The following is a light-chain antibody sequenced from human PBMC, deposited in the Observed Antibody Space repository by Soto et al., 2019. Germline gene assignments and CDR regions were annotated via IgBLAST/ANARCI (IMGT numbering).Light chain of an antibody. CDR3: QKYGSSLWT. CDR1: QSVSSSY. Sequence: EIVLTQSPGTLSLSPGERATLSCRASQSVSSSYLAWYQQKPAQAPRLLIYGASSRATGIPDRFSGSGSGTDFPLTNSRRETEDFAVYYCQKYGSSLWTFGQGTKVEIK. V-gene: IGKV3-20*01. J-gene: IGKJ1*01. CDR2: GAS.